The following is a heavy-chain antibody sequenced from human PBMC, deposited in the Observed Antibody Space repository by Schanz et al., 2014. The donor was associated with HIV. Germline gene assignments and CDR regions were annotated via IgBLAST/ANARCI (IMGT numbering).Heavy chain of an antibody. D-gene: IGHD4-4*01. J-gene: IGHJ6*02. CDR3: ARVEGPPTFYYYYYGSDV. Sequence: QVRLVESGGGVVQPGRSLRLSCAASGFNFSSYGMHWVRQAPGKGLEWVSVIFAGGNTYYAESVKGRFTISRDNSKNALFLQMNSLRAEDTAVYYCARVEGPPTFYYYYYGSDVWGQGTAVTVSS. CDR1: GFNFSSYG. V-gene: IGHV3-NL1*01. CDR2: IFAGGNT.